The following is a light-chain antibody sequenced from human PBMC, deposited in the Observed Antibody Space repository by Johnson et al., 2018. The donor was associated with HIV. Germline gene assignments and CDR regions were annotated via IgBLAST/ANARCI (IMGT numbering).Light chain of an antibody. V-gene: IGLV1-51*01. CDR1: NSNIGNNY. CDR3: ETWDSSLSGYYV. J-gene: IGLJ1*01. Sequence: SVLTQPPSVSAAPGQKVTISCSGSNSNIGNNYVSWYQQLQGKAPKLLIYDNNKRPSGIPDRFSGSKSGTSATLGITGLQTGDEADYYCETWDSSLSGYYVFGTGTKLTVL. CDR2: DNN.